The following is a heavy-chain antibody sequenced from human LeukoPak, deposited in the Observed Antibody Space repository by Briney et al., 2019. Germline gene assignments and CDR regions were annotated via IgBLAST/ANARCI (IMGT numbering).Heavy chain of an antibody. Sequence: ASVKVSCKASGYTFTSYGISWVRQAPGQGLEWMGWINPNSGGTNYAQEFQGRVTMTRDTSISTANMELSRLRSDDTAVYYCARDPPYNWNDGADNFDYWGQGTLVTVSS. CDR3: ARDPPYNWNDGADNFDY. D-gene: IGHD1-1*01. CDR2: INPNSGGT. V-gene: IGHV1-2*02. CDR1: GYTFTSYG. J-gene: IGHJ4*02.